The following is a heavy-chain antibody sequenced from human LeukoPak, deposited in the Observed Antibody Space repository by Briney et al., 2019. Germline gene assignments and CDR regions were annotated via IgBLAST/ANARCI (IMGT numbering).Heavy chain of an antibody. CDR3: AREYSSSSGRAFDI. J-gene: IGHJ3*02. V-gene: IGHV3-48*01. CDR1: GFTFNSYN. Sequence: TGGSLRLSCAASGFTFNSYNMNWVRQAPGKGLEWVPFISTGSTTMYYADSVEGRSTISRDNAKNSLYLQMNSLRAEDTAVYYCAREYSSSSGRAFDIWGQGTMVTVSS. CDR2: ISTGSTTM. D-gene: IGHD6-6*01.